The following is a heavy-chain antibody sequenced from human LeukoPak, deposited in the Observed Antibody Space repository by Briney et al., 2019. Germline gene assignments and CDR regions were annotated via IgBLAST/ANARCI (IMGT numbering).Heavy chain of an antibody. Sequence: PAETVSLTCSVSGAPISTLYWSWIRQPPGKGLECIGYVYYTGSTNYNPPLKSLVTIFPDTSKHHFSQRLTSVTAADTAVYYCARHGVYCSSAYFDYLGQGTLVTVSS. D-gene: IGHD6-6*01. J-gene: IGHJ4*02. CDR2: VYYTGST. CDR1: GAPISTLY. CDR3: ARHGVYCSSAYFDY. V-gene: IGHV4-59*08.